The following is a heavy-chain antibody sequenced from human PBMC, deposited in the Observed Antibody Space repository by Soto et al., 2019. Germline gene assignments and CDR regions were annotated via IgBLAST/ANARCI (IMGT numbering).Heavy chain of an antibody. V-gene: IGHV4-39*07. CDR3: ARGRGRRITMVRGVIITGNWFDP. J-gene: IGHJ5*02. D-gene: IGHD3-10*01. CDR1: GGSISSGDYY. CDR2: INHSGST. Sequence: PSETLSLTCTVSGGSISSGDYYWSWIRQPPGKGLEWIGEINHSGSTNYNPSLKSRVTISVDTSKNQFSLKLSSVTAADTAVYYCARGRGRRITMVRGVIITGNWFDPCGQGTLVTVSS.